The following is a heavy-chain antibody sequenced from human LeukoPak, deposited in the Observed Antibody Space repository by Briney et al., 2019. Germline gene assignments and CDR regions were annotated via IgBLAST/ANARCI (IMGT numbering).Heavy chain of an antibody. J-gene: IGHJ4*02. V-gene: IGHV3-7*01. CDR3: ARHREITFGGVIGIDY. Sequence: GGSLRLSCAASGFTFSSYSMNWVRQAPGKGLEWVANIKQDGSEQYYVDSVKGRFTVSRDNAKNSLYLQMNSLRAEETAVYYCARHREITFGGVIGIDYWGQGTLVTVSS. CDR1: GFTFSSYS. D-gene: IGHD3-16*02. CDR2: IKQDGSEQ.